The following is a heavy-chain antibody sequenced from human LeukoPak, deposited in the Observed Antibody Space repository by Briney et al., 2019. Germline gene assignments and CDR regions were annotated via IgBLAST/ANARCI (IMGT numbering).Heavy chain of an antibody. D-gene: IGHD6-13*01. V-gene: IGHV4-31*03. Sequence: SEALSLTCTVSGDSISSGGYYWSWIRQHPGKGLEWIGYIYYSGSTYYNPSLKSRVTISVDTSKNQFSLKLSSVTAADTAVYYCARHLLAAVNPEGYFQHWGQGTLVTVSS. CDR1: GDSISSGGYY. J-gene: IGHJ1*01. CDR3: ARHLLAAVNPEGYFQH. CDR2: IYYSGST.